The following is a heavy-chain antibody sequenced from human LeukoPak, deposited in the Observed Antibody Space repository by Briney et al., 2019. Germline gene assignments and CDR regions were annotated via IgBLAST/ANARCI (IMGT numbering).Heavy chain of an antibody. J-gene: IGHJ3*02. CDR1: GGSFSGYY. D-gene: IGHD6-19*01. CDR2: INHSGST. V-gene: IGHV4-34*01. Sequence: SETLSLTCAVYGGSFSGYYWSWIRQPPGKGLEWIGEINHSGSTNYNPSLKSRVTISVDTSKNQFSLQLNSVTPEDTAVYYCAREMKRVAGTRSEFDIWGQGTMVTVSS. CDR3: AREMKRVAGTRSEFDI.